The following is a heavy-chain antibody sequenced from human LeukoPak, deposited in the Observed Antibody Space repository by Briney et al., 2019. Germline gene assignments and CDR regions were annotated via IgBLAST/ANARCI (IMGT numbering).Heavy chain of an antibody. D-gene: IGHD2-21*02. CDR1: GFTFSSYG. CDR2: ISGSGGET. V-gene: IGHV3-23*01. J-gene: IGHJ2*01. CDR3: ATGLAVTATTYWYFDL. Sequence: GGSLRLSCAASGFTFSSYGMSWVRQAPGKGLEWVSTISGSGGETNYADSVKGRFAISRDNSKHTLYLQMNSLRAEDTAVYYCATGLAVTATTYWYFDLWGRGALVTVSS.